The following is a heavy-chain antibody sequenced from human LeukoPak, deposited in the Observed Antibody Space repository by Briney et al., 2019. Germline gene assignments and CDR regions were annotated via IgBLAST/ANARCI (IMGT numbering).Heavy chain of an antibody. D-gene: IGHD6-13*01. J-gene: IGHJ4*02. Sequence: GGSLRLSCAASGFTVSSNEMSWVRQAPGKGLEWVSSISGGSTYYADSVKGRFTISRDNSKNTLYLQMNSLRVEDTAVYYCARDVTRAASYYFDYWGQGTLVTVSS. CDR3: ARDVTRAASYYFDY. CDR1: GFTVSSNE. V-gene: IGHV3-38-3*01. CDR2: ISGGST.